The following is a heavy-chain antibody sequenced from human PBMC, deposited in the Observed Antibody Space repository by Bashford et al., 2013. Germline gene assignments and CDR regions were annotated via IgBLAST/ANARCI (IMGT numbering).Heavy chain of an antibody. CDR1: GFTFSNAW. Sequence: GGPVRLSCAASGFTFSNAWMSWVRQAPGKGLEWVSCISSSSSYIYYADSVKGRFTISRDNAKNSLYLQMHSPRAEDTAVYYCARDQREGNQQTDFDYWGQGTLVTVSS. V-gene: IGHV3-21*01. J-gene: IGHJ4*02. D-gene: IGHD1-14*01. CDR3: ARDQREGNQQTDFDY. CDR2: ISSSSSYI.